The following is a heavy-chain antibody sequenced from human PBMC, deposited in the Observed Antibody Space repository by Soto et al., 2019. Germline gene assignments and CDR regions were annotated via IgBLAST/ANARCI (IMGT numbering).Heavy chain of an antibody. Sequence: PGESLKISCKGSGYSFISYWIGWVRQMPGKGLEWMGIIYPGDSDTRYSPSFQGQVTISADKSISTAYLQWSSLKASDTAMYYCARQYSSSWFSPKSSYYYYGMDVWGQGTTVTVSS. CDR3: ARQYSSSWFSPKSSYYYYGMDV. CDR1: GYSFISYW. V-gene: IGHV5-51*01. CDR2: IYPGDSDT. J-gene: IGHJ6*02. D-gene: IGHD6-13*01.